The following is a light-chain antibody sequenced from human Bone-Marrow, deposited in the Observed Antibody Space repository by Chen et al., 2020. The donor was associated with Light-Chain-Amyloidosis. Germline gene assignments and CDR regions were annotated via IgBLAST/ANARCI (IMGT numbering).Light chain of an antibody. CDR2: RDT. J-gene: IGLJ3*02. V-gene: IGLV3-25*03. CDR1: DLPTKY. CDR3: QSADRSGTYEVM. Sequence: SYELTQPPSVSVSPGQTATLTCSGDDLPTKYAYWYQQKPGQAPVLVIHRDTERPSGISERFSGSSSGTTATLTISGVQAEDEADYHCQSADRSGTYEVMFGGGTKLTVL.